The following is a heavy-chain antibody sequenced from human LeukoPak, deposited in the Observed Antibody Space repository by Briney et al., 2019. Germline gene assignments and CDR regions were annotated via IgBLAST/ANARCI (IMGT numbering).Heavy chain of an antibody. V-gene: IGHV4-4*08. CDR1: GGSISSYY. Sequence: SETLSLTCTVSGGSISSYYWSWIRQPPGKGLEWIGYIYTSGSTNYNPSLKSRVTISVDTSKNQFSLKLSSVTAADTAVYYCARGLTYYYDSSGYYNYWGQGTLVTVSS. D-gene: IGHD3-22*01. CDR2: IYTSGST. CDR3: ARGLTYYYDSSGYYNY. J-gene: IGHJ4*02.